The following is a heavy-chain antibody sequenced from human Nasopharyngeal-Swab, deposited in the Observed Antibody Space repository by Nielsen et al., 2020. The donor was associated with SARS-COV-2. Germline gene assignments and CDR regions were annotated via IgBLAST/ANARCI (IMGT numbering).Heavy chain of an antibody. J-gene: IGHJ6*02. Sequence: WLRQAPGQGLEWMGWFSAYNGNTNYAQKLQGRVTMTTDTSTSTAYMELRSLRSNDTAVYYCARGRTTGSGGYYYGMDVWGQGTTVTVSS. CDR2: FSAYNGNT. D-gene: IGHD1-1*01. CDR3: ARGRTTGSGGYYYGMDV. V-gene: IGHV1-18*01.